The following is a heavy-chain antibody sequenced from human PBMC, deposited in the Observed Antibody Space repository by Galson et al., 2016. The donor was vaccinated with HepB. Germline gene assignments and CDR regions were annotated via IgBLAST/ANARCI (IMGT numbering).Heavy chain of an antibody. CDR1: GYTFTTSG. D-gene: IGHD2/OR15-2a*01. Sequence: SVKVSCKASGYTFTTSGISWVRQAPGQGLEWMGWISTYSGNTKYAQKFQGGLTLTTDSSTTTAYMELRSLRFDDKARYYCARDVQYRFDSWGQGTLVTVSS. J-gene: IGHJ4*02. V-gene: IGHV1-18*01. CDR2: ISTYSGNT. CDR3: ARDVQYRFDS.